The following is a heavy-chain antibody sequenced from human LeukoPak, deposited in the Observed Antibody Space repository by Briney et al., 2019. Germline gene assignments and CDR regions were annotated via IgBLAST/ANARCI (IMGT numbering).Heavy chain of an antibody. Sequence: GGSLRLPCAASGFTFSSYAMSWVRQAPGKGLEWVSAISGSGGSTYYADSVKGRFTISRDNSKNTLYLQMNSLRAEDTAVYYCAKAHTMIVVVITPYYFDYWGQGTLVTVSS. CDR1: GFTFSSYA. CDR3: AKAHTMIVVVITPYYFDY. D-gene: IGHD3-22*01. J-gene: IGHJ4*02. V-gene: IGHV3-23*01. CDR2: ISGSGGST.